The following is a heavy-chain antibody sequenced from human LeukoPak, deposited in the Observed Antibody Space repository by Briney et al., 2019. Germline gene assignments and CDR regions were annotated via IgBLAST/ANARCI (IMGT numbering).Heavy chain of an antibody. D-gene: IGHD2-2*01. J-gene: IGHJ3*02. V-gene: IGHV3-21*01. Sequence: GGSLSLSCAASGFTFSSYSMNWGRRAPGKGLEWVSSISSSSSYIYYADSVKGGFTISRDNAKNSLYLQMNSLRAEDTAVYYCARERGYCSSTSCYSAFDIWGQGTMVTVSS. CDR3: ARERGYCSSTSCYSAFDI. CDR1: GFTFSSYS. CDR2: ISSSSSYI.